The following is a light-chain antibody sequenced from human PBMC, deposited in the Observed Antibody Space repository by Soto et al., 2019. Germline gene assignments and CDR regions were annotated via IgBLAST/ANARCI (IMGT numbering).Light chain of an antibody. Sequence: DIQMTQSPSFLSASVGDRVTITCRASQAISNYLNWYQQKPGKAPKLLIYAASSLQSGVPSRFSGSGSGTDFTLTISSLQPEDFATYYCQQSYSTPLTFGGGTKVDI. CDR3: QQSYSTPLT. J-gene: IGKJ4*01. V-gene: IGKV1-39*01. CDR2: AAS. CDR1: QAISNY.